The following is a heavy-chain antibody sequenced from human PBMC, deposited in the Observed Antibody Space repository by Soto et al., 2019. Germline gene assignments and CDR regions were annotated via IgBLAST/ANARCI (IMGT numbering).Heavy chain of an antibody. CDR1: GDSINNYY. Sequence: SETLSLTCTVSGDSINNYYWSWIRQPPGKRLEWIGYIYYTGSTTYNPSLESRITMSVDTSKNQFSLKLSSVNAADTAVYYCAKYRRTEAEGFTLDYWGRGTLVTVSS. CDR2: IYYTGST. D-gene: IGHD6-13*01. CDR3: AKYRRTEAEGFTLDY. J-gene: IGHJ4*02. V-gene: IGHV4-59*01.